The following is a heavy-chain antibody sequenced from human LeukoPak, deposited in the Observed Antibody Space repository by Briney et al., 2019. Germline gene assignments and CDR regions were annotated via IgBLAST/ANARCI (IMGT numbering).Heavy chain of an antibody. CDR3: ARTDIVATSLDY. D-gene: IGHD5-12*01. CDR2: ISYDGSNK. Sequence: GGSLRLSCAASGFTFSSYAMHWVRQAPGKGLEWVAVISYDGSNKYYADSVKGRFTISRDNSKNTLYLQMNSLRAEDTAVYYCARTDIVATSLDYWGQGTLVTVSS. V-gene: IGHV3-30-3*01. J-gene: IGHJ4*02. CDR1: GFTFSSYA.